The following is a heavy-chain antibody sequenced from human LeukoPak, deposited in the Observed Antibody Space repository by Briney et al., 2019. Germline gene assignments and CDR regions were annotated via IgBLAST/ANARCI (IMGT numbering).Heavy chain of an antibody. CDR3: ARIGSSRAYYYYYMDV. CDR1: GFTFSSYS. J-gene: IGHJ6*03. Sequence: GGSLRLSCAASGFTFSSYSMNWVRQAPGKGLEWVSSISSSSSYIYYADSVKGRFTISRDNAKNSLYLQMNSLRAEDTAVYYCARIGSSRAYYYYYMDVWGKGTTVTVSS. V-gene: IGHV3-21*06. CDR2: ISSSSSYI. D-gene: IGHD6-13*01.